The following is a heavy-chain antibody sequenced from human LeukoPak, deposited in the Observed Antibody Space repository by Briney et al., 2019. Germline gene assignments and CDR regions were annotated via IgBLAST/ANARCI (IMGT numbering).Heavy chain of an antibody. J-gene: IGHJ6*03. CDR2: INSDGSST. CDR1: GFTFSSYS. CDR3: AREGLWELLHVYYYYYYMDV. D-gene: IGHD1-26*01. Sequence: GGSLRLSCAASGFTFSSYSMNWVRQAPGKGLVWVSRINSDGSSTSYADSVKGRFTISRDNAKNTLYLQMNSLRAEDTAVYYCAREGLWELLHVYYYYYYMDVWGKGTTVTVSS. V-gene: IGHV3-74*01.